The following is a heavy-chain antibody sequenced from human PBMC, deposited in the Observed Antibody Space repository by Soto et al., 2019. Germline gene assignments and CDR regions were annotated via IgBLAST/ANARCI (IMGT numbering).Heavy chain of an antibody. D-gene: IGHD3-9*01. CDR3: ARVRPTLTGYRWFDP. CDR1: GGSISSYY. V-gene: IGHV4-59*01. J-gene: IGHJ5*02. Sequence: SETLSLTCTVSGGSISSYYWSWIRQPPGKGLEWIGYIYYSGSTNYNPSLKSRVTISVDTSKNQFSLKLSSVTAADTAVYYCARVRPTLTGYRWFDPWGQGTLVTVS. CDR2: IYYSGST.